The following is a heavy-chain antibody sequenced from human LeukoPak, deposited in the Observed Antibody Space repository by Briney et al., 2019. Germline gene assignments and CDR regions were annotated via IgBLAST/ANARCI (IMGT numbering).Heavy chain of an antibody. CDR3: ARGRCSGGSCYWHYYYMDV. CDR1: GGSFSGYY. V-gene: IGHV4-34*01. Sequence: SETLSLTCAVYGGSFSGYYWSWIRQPLGRGLEWIGEINHSGSTNYNPSLKSRVTISVDTSKNQFSLKLSSVTAADTAVYYCARGRCSGGSCYWHYYYMDVWGKGTTVTVSS. CDR2: INHSGST. J-gene: IGHJ6*03. D-gene: IGHD2-15*01.